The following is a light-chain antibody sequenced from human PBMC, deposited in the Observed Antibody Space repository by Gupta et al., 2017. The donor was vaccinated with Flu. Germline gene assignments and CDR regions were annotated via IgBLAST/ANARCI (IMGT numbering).Light chain of an antibody. CDR3: QQYTDYVT. CDR1: QSISTW. J-gene: IGKJ2*01. V-gene: IGKV1-5*03. CDR2: KAS. Sequence: DMQLTQSPSTMSASVGDRVTITCRASQSISTWLAWYQQKPGNAPKLLIYKASNLESGVPSRFSGSGSGTEFTLTISSLQPDDSATYYCQQYTDYVTFGQGTKLEIK.